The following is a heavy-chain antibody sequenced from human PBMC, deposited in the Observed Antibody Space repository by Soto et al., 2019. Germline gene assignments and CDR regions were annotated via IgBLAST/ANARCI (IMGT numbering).Heavy chain of an antibody. V-gene: IGHV1-18*01. CDR1: GYTFTSYG. J-gene: IGHJ6*02. Sequence: QVQLVQSGAEVKKPGASVKVSCKASGYTFTSYGISWVRQAPGQGLEWMGWISAYSGNTNYAQKLQGRVTMTTDTSTSTAYMELRSLRSDDTAVYYCARDRKGVAVAGTLSYYYYGMDVWGQGTTVTVSS. CDR2: ISAYSGNT. CDR3: ARDRKGVAVAGTLSYYYYGMDV. D-gene: IGHD6-19*01.